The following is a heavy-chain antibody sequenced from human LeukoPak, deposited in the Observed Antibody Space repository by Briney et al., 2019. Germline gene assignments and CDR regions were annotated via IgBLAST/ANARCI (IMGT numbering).Heavy chain of an antibody. V-gene: IGHV4-34*01. D-gene: IGHD2-2*01. Sequence: PSETLSLTCAVYGGSFSGYYWSWIRQPPGKGLEWIGEINHSGSTNYNPPLKSRVTISVDTSKNQFSLKLSSVTAADTAVYYCARAIVVVPAAMVYYYYGMDVWGKGTTVTVSS. CDR1: GGSFSGYY. J-gene: IGHJ6*04. CDR2: INHSGST. CDR3: ARAIVVVPAAMVYYYYGMDV.